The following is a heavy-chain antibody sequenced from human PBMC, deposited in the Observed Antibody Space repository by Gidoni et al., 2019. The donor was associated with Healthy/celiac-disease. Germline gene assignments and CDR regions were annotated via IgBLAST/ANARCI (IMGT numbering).Heavy chain of an antibody. CDR3: AREYSGSGSYYTSYYYYGMDV. V-gene: IGHV3-33*01. CDR1: GFTFSSYG. CDR2: IWYDGSNK. Sequence: QVQLVESGGGVVQPGRSLRLSCAASGFTFSSYGMHWVRQAPGKGLEWVAVIWYDGSNKYYADSVKGRFTISRDNSKNTLYLQMNSLRAEDTAVYYCAREYSGSGSYYTSYYYYGMDVWGQGTTVTVSS. D-gene: IGHD3-10*01. J-gene: IGHJ6*02.